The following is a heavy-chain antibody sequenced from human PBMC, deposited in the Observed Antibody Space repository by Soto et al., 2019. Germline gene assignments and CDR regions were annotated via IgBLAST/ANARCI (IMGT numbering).Heavy chain of an antibody. D-gene: IGHD5-18*01. J-gene: IGHJ4*02. CDR2: IKSKTDGGTT. CDR3: TTNIRRGYSWWVY. V-gene: IGHV3-15*01. CDR1: GFTFSNAW. Sequence: GGSLRLSCAASGFTFSNAWMNWVRQAPGKGLGWVGRIKSKTDGGTTDYAAPVKGRFTISRDDSKNTLYLQMNSLKNEDTAVYYCTTNIRRGYSWWVYWGQGTLVTVSS.